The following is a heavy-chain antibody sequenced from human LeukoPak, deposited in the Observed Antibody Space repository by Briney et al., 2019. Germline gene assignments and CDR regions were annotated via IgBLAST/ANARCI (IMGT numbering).Heavy chain of an antibody. V-gene: IGHV4-31*03. D-gene: IGHD3-10*01. CDR3: ARDLGTTYYDGSGPFDI. CDR1: GVSISSGGYY. Sequence: SETLSLTCTVSGVSISSGGYYWGWIRQHPGKGLEWIGYIYYSGSTYYNPSLKSRVTISVDTSKNQFSLKLSSVTAADTAVYYCARDLGTTYYDGSGPFDIWGQGTMVTVSS. CDR2: IYYSGST. J-gene: IGHJ3*02.